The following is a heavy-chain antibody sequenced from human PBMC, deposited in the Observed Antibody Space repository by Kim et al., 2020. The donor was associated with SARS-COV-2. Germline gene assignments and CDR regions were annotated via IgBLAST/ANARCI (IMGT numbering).Heavy chain of an antibody. CDR3: ARYSSGFNWLDP. J-gene: IGHJ5*02. D-gene: IGHD6-19*01. V-gene: IGHV7-4-1*02. Sequence: PTYAQGLTGRFVFSWDTSVSTAYLQISSLKAEDTAVYYCARYSSGFNWLDPWGQGILVTVSS. CDR2: P.